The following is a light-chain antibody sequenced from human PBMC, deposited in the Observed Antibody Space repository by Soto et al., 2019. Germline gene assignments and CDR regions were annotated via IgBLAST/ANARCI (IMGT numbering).Light chain of an antibody. CDR3: HQRQSWPRT. CDR2: QTS. J-gene: IGKJ1*01. Sequence: IVLTQSPATLSAFPVYIFTLYCIASQYINTRLAWYQHRPGQAPRLLIYQTSIRAAGIPARFSASGSGTDFTITISDLQTEDFELYYCHQRQSWPRTFGQGTKVDIK. V-gene: IGKV3-11*01. CDR1: QYINTR.